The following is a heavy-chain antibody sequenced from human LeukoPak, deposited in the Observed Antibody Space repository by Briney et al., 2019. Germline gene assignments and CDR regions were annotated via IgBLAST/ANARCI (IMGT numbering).Heavy chain of an antibody. Sequence: SETLSLTCTVSGGSFSSGGYHWSWIRQHPGKGLEWIGYIYYSGSTYYNPSLKSRVTISVDTSKNQFSLKLSSVTAADTAVYYCARVSLSGDYRVDYWGQGTLVTVSS. CDR3: ARVSLSGDYRVDY. D-gene: IGHD4-17*01. CDR1: GGSFSSGGYH. V-gene: IGHV4-31*03. J-gene: IGHJ4*02. CDR2: IYYSGST.